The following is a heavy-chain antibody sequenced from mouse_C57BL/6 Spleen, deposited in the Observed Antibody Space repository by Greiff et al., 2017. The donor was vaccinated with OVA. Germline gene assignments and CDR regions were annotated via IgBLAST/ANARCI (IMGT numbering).Heavy chain of an antibody. D-gene: IGHD1-1*01. J-gene: IGHJ2*01. V-gene: IGHV1-15*01. Sequence: VQLQQSGAELVRPGASVTLSCKASGYTFTDYEMHWVKQTPVHGLEWIGAIDPETGGTAYNQKFKGKAILTADKSSSTAYMELRSLTSEDSAVYYCTRGDYYGSSYYYWGQGTTLTVSS. CDR1: GYTFTDYE. CDR3: TRGDYYGSSYYY. CDR2: IDPETGGT.